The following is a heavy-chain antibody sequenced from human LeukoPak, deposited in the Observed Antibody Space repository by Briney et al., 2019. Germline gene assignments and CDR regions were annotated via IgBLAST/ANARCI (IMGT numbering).Heavy chain of an antibody. CDR3: ATYPGGPLDY. CDR2: ISSSSSDI. D-gene: IGHD3-16*01. J-gene: IGHJ4*02. V-gene: IGHV3-21*01. Sequence: PGGSLRLSCAASGFTFSSYSMNWVRQAPGKGLEGVSSISSSSSDIYDADSVKGRFTIYRDNAKNSLYLQMNSLRAEDTAVYYCATYPGGPLDYWGQGTLVTVSP. CDR1: GFTFSSYS.